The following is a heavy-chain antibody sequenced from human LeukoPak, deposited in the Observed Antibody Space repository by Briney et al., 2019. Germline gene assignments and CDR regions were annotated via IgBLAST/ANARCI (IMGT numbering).Heavy chain of an antibody. V-gene: IGHV4-61*02. CDR3: ARDLGPHCGNTRCYRVAAFHI. Sequence: SETLSLTCTVSGDSINSGTYYWSWIRQPPGQALEGIGRSYTSESTKYNPSLESRVTISLDTSKNQFSLNLRSVTAADTAVYYCARDLGPHCGNTRCYRVAAFHIWGQGTMVTVSS. CDR1: GDSINSGTYY. CDR2: SYTSEST. D-gene: IGHD2-2*01. J-gene: IGHJ3*02.